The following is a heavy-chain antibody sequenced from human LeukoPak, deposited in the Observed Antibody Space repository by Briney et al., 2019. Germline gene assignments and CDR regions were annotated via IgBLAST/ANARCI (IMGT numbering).Heavy chain of an antibody. D-gene: IGHD4-17*01. J-gene: IGHJ4*02. Sequence: PGGSLRLSCATSGFAFSSYDMHWVRQATGKGLEWVSAFHADGETFNSDSVRGRFTISRDNAKNSLNLQMNSLGVGDTAVYYCTRGSGPGVTTIASWGQGTLVTVSS. CDR3: TRGSGPGVTTIAS. V-gene: IGHV3-13*01. CDR2: FHADGET. CDR1: GFAFSSYD.